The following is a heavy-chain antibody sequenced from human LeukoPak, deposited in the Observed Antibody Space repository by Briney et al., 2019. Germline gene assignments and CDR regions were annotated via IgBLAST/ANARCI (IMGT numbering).Heavy chain of an antibody. CDR2: INHSGST. V-gene: IGHV4-34*01. J-gene: IGHJ4*02. Sequence: SETLSLTCAVYGGSFSGYYWSWIRQPPGKGLEWIGEINHSGSTNYNPSLKSRVTISVDTSKNQFSLKLSSVTAADTAVYYCARRRYSSSPIDYWGQGTLVTVSS. CDR1: GGSFSGYY. D-gene: IGHD6-13*01. CDR3: ARRRYSSSPIDY.